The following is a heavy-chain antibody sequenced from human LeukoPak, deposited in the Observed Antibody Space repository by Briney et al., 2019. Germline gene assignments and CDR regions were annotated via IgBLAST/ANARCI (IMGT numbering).Heavy chain of an antibody. Sequence: SETLSLTCTVSGGSISNYFWSWIRQPPGKGLEWIGFITYSGSTDHNPSLKSRVTISVDASKNQFSLKLSSVTAADTAVYYCAREYDSSGYYYGYFDYWGQGTLVTVSS. CDR2: ITYSGST. J-gene: IGHJ4*02. V-gene: IGHV4-59*01. D-gene: IGHD3-22*01. CDR1: GGSISNYF. CDR3: AREYDSSGYYYGYFDY.